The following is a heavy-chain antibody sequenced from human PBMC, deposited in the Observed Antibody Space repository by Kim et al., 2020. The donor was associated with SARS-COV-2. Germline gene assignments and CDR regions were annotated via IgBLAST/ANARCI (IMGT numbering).Heavy chain of an antibody. CDR3: ARDLRQYSSRGGIYYYYGMDV. CDR1: GYTFTSYA. J-gene: IGHJ6*02. CDR2: INAGNGNT. D-gene: IGHD6-13*01. Sequence: ASVKVSCKASGYTFTSYAMHWVRQAPGQRLEWMGWINAGNGNTKYSQKFQGRVTITRDTSASTAYMELSSLRSEDTAVYYCARDLRQYSSRGGIYYYYGMDVWGQGTTVTVSS. V-gene: IGHV1-3*01.